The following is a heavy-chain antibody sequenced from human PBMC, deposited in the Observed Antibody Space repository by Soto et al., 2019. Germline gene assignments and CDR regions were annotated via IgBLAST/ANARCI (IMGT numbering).Heavy chain of an antibody. CDR3: ARVDSRDWSWAFDI. J-gene: IGHJ3*02. CDR2: ITSSSNAI. CDR1: GFTFSIYS. Sequence: GESLKISCAASGFTFSIYSMNWVRQAPGKGLEWISYITSSSNAIYYADSVKGRFTISRDNAKNSLYLQMNSLRAEDTAVYYCARVDSRDWSWAFDIWGQGTMVTVSS. D-gene: IGHD6-19*01. V-gene: IGHV3-48*01.